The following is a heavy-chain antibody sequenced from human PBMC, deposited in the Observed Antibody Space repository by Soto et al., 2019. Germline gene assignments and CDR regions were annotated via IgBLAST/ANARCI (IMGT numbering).Heavy chain of an antibody. Sequence: PSETLSLTCTVSGGPTGSYCWSWIRQSPGKGLEWIGCVYYSDSTNYNPSLKSRVTISLDRSKNQFSLRLSSVTAADTAVYYCARTEASSWSFFYYGMDVWGQGTAVTVSS. CDR3: ARTEASSWSFFYYGMDV. J-gene: IGHJ6*02. CDR2: VYYSDST. D-gene: IGHD6-13*01. CDR1: GGPTGSYC. V-gene: IGHV4-59*01.